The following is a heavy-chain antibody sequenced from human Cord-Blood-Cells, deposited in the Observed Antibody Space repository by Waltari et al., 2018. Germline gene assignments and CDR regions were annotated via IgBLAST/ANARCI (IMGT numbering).Heavy chain of an antibody. V-gene: IGHV1-24*01. D-gene: IGHD1-20*01. CDR1: GDPLPELS. Sequence: QVQLLQSGAEVKKPVASVKVSCKISGDPLPELSMYWVRQVPGKGLEWMGGFDPEDGETIYAQKFQGRVTMTEDTSTDTAYMELSSLRSEDTAVYYCATAGYKAPFDYWGQGTLVTVSS. CDR2: FDPEDGET. CDR3: ATAGYKAPFDY. J-gene: IGHJ4*02.